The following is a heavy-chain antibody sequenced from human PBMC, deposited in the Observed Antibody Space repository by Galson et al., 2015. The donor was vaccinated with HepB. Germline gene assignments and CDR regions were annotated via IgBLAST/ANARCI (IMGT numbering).Heavy chain of an antibody. CDR2: IKRDGSEK. J-gene: IGHJ6*02. CDR3: ARSLRLSYGLDV. CDR1: GFTFSDYW. V-gene: IGHV3-7*03. Sequence: SLRLSCAASGFTFSDYWMTWVRQAPGKGLEWVANIKRDGSEKYYVDSMKGRFTISRDNAKDSLFLHISSLGDEDTAVYYCARSLRLSYGLDVWGQGTAVTVSS.